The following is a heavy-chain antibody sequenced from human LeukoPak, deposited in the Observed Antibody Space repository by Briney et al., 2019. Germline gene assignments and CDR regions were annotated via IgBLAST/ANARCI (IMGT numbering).Heavy chain of an antibody. D-gene: IGHD3-22*01. CDR1: GDSINSYA. J-gene: IGHJ4*02. V-gene: IGHV4-59*06. CDR3: ARMYYYDSSGSYRLSDY. Sequence: PSETLSLTCTVSGDSINSYAWSWIRQHPGKGLEWIGYIYYSGSTYYNPSLKSRVTISVDTSKNQFSLKLSSVTAADTAVYYCARMYYYDSSGSYRLSDYWGQGTLVTVSS. CDR2: IYYSGST.